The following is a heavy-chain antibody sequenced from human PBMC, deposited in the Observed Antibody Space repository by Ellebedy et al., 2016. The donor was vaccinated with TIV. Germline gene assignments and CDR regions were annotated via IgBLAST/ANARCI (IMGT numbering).Heavy chain of an antibody. J-gene: IGHJ4*02. V-gene: IGHV3-23*01. Sequence: GGSLRLSCAASGFTLTTYGMSWVRQAPGRGLEWVSGISGSGGSSVYADSVKGRFTISRDNAKNSLSLQMDGLRAEDTAIYYCVTDWGEGGLPSFFNFWGQGARVTVST. D-gene: IGHD3-16*01. CDR3: VTDWGEGGLPSFFNF. CDR1: GFTLTTYG. CDR2: ISGSGGSS.